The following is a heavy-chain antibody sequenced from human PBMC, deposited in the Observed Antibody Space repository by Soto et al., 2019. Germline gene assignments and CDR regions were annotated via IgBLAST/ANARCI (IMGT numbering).Heavy chain of an antibody. J-gene: IGHJ6*02. V-gene: IGHV4-59*01. CDR2: IYYSGST. CDR1: GGSISSYY. D-gene: IGHD3-22*01. Sequence: SETLSLTCTVSGGSISSYYWSWIRQPPGKGLEWIGYIYYSGSTNYNPSPKSRVTISVDTSKNQFSLKLSSVTAADTAVYYCARADYDSSGYYDHYYYYGMDVWGQGTTVTVSS. CDR3: ARADYDSSGYYDHYYYYGMDV.